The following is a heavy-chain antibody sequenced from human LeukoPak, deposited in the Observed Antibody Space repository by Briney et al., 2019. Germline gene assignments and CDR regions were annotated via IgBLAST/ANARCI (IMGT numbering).Heavy chain of an antibody. Sequence: ASVKLSCKASGYTFTGYYTHWVRQAPGQGREWMGWINPNSGGTNYAQKFQGRVTMTRDTSISTAYMELSRLRSDDTAVYYCYLSGAQLNYFDYWGQGTLVTVSS. CDR2: INPNSGGT. D-gene: IGHD2-2*01. CDR1: GYTFTGYY. V-gene: IGHV1-2*02. CDR3: YLSGAQLNYFDY. J-gene: IGHJ4*02.